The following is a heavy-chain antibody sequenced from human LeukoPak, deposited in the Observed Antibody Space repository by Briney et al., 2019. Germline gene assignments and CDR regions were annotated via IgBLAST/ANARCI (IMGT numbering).Heavy chain of an antibody. CDR1: GFTFSSYS. CDR2: ICRSSSNI. V-gene: IGHV3-21*01. Sequence: GVPLRLSCAASGFTFSSYSMNWVRQATGKALEWVSSICRSSSNIYYADSVKVRFTLSRDNAKISLYLQMNSLRAEDTAVYYCARGVLRFLEWSITEGGYFDYWGQGTLVTVSS. J-gene: IGHJ4*02. CDR3: ARGVLRFLEWSITEGGYFDY. D-gene: IGHD3-3*01.